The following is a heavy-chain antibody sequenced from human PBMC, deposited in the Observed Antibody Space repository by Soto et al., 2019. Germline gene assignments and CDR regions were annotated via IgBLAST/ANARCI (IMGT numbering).Heavy chain of an antibody. D-gene: IGHD2-15*01. V-gene: IGHV1-69*12. J-gene: IGHJ4*02. CDR2: IIPIFGTA. CDR3: ARESRYCSGGSCYFLPGIDY. Sequence: QVQLVQSGAEVKKPGSSVKVSWKASGGTLSSYATSWVRQAPGQRLEWMGGIIPIFGTANYAQKFQGRVTITADESTSTAYMELSSLRSEDTAVYYCARESRYCSGGSCYFLPGIDYWGQGTLVTVSS. CDR1: GGTLSSYA.